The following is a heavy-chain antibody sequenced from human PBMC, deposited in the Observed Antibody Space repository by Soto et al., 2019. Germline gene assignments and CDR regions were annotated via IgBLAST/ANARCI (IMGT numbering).Heavy chain of an antibody. CDR2: IYYSGST. D-gene: IGHD6-13*01. CDR3: ARAGQQLVLVGEDQYYFDY. V-gene: IGHV4-31*03. CDR1: GGSISSGGYF. J-gene: IGHJ4*02. Sequence: SETLSLTCTVSGGSISSGGYFWSWIRQHPGKGLEWIGYIYYSGSTYYNPSLKSRVTISVDTSKNQFSLKLSSVTAADTAVYYCARAGQQLVLVGEDQYYFDYWGQGTLVTVS.